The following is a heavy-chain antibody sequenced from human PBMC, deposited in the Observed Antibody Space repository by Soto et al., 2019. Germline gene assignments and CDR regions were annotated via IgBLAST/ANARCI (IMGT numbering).Heavy chain of an antibody. CDR2: ISSSSSYI. D-gene: IGHD3-3*01. CDR1: GFTFSSYN. Sequence: GGSLRLSCAASGFTFSSYNMNWVRQAPGKGLELVSSISSSSSYIYYADSVKGRFTISRDNAKNALYLQMNSLRVEDTAVYYCARDQYYDFWSGYYRAYGMDVWGQGTTVTVSS. J-gene: IGHJ6*02. V-gene: IGHV3-21*01. CDR3: ARDQYYDFWSGYYRAYGMDV.